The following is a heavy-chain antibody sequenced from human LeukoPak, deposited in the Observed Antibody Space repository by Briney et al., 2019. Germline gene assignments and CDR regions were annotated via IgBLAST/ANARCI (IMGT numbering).Heavy chain of an antibody. CDR3: ARYAYCGGDCYSLYYFDH. V-gene: IGHV3-21*01. J-gene: IGHJ4*02. Sequence: GGSLRLSCAASGFTFSDFTMNWVRQVPGKGLEWVSSMSSSSKYIYYADSVKGRFTISRDNAKNSLYLQMNSLRAEETSVYYCARYAYCGGDCYSLYYFDHWGQGALVTVSS. CDR2: MSSSSKYI. D-gene: IGHD2-21*02. CDR1: GFTFSDFT.